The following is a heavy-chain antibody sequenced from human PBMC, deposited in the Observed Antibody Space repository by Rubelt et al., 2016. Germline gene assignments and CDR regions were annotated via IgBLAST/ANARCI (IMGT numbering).Heavy chain of an antibody. J-gene: IGHJ4*02. D-gene: IGHD3-10*01. CDR2: ISSDGII. CDR1: GFIVSSNF. CDR3: ANERGFC. Sequence: EVQLVESGGSLVQPGGSLRLSCAASGFIVSSNFMGWVRQAPGRGLEYISLISSDGIIYYADSVKGRFTLSRYDARNTLYLQMNSLGAEDTALYYCANERGFCWGQGTLVTVSS. V-gene: IGHV3-66*01.